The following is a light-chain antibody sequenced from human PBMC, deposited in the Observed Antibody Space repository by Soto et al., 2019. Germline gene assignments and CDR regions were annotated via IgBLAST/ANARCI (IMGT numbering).Light chain of an antibody. V-gene: IGKV3-11*01. CDR1: QSISSW. CDR2: DAS. Sequence: TQSPSTLSASVGDRVTITCRASQSISSWLAWYQQKPGKAPKLLIYDASNRATGIPARFSGSGSGTDFTLTISSLEPEDFAVYYCQQRSNWPPITFGPGTRLEIK. J-gene: IGKJ5*01. CDR3: QQRSNWPPIT.